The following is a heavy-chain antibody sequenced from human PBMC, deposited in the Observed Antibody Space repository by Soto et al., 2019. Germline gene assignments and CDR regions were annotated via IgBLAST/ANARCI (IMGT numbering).Heavy chain of an antibody. V-gene: IGHV1-18*01. CDR3: ARDFGRWGFSPQFDY. CDR1: GYTFTSYG. D-gene: IGHD1-26*01. CDR2: ISAYNGNT. J-gene: IGHJ4*02. Sequence: QVQLVQSGAEVKKPGASVKVSCKASGYTFTSYGISWVRQAPGQGLDWMGWISAYNGNTNYAQKLQGRVTMTTDTSTSTAYKELRSLRSDVTAVYYCARDFGRWGFSPQFDYWGQGPLVTVSS.